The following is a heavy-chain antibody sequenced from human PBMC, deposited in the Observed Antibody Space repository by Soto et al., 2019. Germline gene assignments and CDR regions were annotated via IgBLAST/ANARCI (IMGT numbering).Heavy chain of an antibody. V-gene: IGHV1-18*01. CDR1: GYTFTNYG. D-gene: IGHD3-10*01. Sequence: QVQLVQSGAEVKKPGASVKVSCKASGYTFTNYGISWVRQAPGQGLEWMGWISAYNGNTNYAQKLQGRVTMTTDTSTSTAYMELRSLRSDDTAVYYCARLPLTSAYWFPETPVVGGMDVWGQGTTVTVSS. J-gene: IGHJ6*02. CDR3: ARLPLTSAYWFPETPVVGGMDV. CDR2: ISAYNGNT.